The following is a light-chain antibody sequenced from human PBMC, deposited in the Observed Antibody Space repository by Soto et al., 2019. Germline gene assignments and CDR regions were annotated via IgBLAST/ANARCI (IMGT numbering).Light chain of an antibody. CDR2: DVS. CDR3: CSYAGSYTFEV. Sequence: QSLLTQPRSVSGSPGQSVTISCPGTSSDVGGYNYVSWYQQHPGKAPKLMIYDVSKRPSGVPDRFSGSKSGNTASLTISGLQAEDEADYYCCSYAGSYTFEVFGTGTKVTVL. CDR1: SSDVGGYNY. V-gene: IGLV2-11*01. J-gene: IGLJ1*01.